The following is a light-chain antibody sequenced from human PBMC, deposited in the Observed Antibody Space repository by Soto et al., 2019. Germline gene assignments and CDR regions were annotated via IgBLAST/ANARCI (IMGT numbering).Light chain of an antibody. CDR2: AAS. V-gene: IGKV1-39*01. Sequence: DIQMTQSPSSLSASVGGTVTITCRATQTIRTYLNWYQQKPGKAPKLLVFAASTLQSGVPSRFSGSGSGTDFSLTISSLQPEDFAAYYCQESYTTPFTFGQGTRLEIK. CDR3: QESYTTPFT. CDR1: QTIRTY. J-gene: IGKJ5*01.